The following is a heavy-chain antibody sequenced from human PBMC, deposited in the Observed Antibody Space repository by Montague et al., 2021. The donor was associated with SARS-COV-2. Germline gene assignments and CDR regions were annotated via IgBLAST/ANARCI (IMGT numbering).Heavy chain of an antibody. Sequence: PALVKPRQTLTLTCTFSGFSLNTNGVGVAWIRQPPGGALECLALIYWDDDKRYSPSLRSRLTITKDTSKNEAVLRMANMDPLDTATYYCARGDLVASDLFDYWGQGTLVTVSS. CDR1: GFSLNTNGVG. CDR2: IYWDDDK. J-gene: IGHJ4*02. CDR3: ARGDLVASDLFDY. V-gene: IGHV2-5*02. D-gene: IGHD3-10*01.